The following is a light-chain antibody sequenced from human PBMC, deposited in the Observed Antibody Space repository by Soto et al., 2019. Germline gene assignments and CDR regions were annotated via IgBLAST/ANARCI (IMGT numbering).Light chain of an antibody. J-gene: IGKJ1*01. CDR1: QSVSNN. CDR3: QQYNNWPRT. V-gene: IGKV3D-15*01. Sequence: EIVMTQSPVTLSVSPGERATLSCRASQSVSNNLAWYQQKPGQAPRLLIFSASSRATGSPARFSGSRSGTDFTLTISSLQSEDFAIYFCQQYNNWPRTFGQGTKVEMK. CDR2: SAS.